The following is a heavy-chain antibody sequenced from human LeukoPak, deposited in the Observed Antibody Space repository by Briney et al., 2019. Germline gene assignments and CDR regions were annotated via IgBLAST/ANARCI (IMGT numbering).Heavy chain of an antibody. CDR1: GYTFTSYC. CDR3: ARSPKQYYDSSGLHYEHDY. V-gene: IGHV1-46*01. J-gene: IGHJ4*02. CDR2: INPSGGST. D-gene: IGHD3-22*01. Sequence: ASVTVSCTASGYTFTSYCMHWVRQAPGQGLEWMGIINPSGGSTSYAQKFQGRVTMTRDTSTSTVYMELSSLRSEDTAVYYCARSPKQYYDSSGLHYEHDYWGQGTLVTVSS.